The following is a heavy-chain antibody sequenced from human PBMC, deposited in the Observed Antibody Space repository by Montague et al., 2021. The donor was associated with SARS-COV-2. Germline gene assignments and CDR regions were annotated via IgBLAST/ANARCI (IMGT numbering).Heavy chain of an antibody. D-gene: IGHD3-22*01. CDR2: IKQSGST. Sequence: SETLSLTCTVSGSSISRSYWSWIRQPPGKGLEWIGYIKQSGSTNYNPSLKSRVTISADTSKNQFSLKLTSVTAADTAVYFCARGHLSVSMIVVVFTSASYYFDYWGQGAQVTVSS. CDR3: ARGHLSVSMIVVVFTSASYYFDY. V-gene: IGHV4-59*12. CDR1: GSSISRSY. J-gene: IGHJ4*02.